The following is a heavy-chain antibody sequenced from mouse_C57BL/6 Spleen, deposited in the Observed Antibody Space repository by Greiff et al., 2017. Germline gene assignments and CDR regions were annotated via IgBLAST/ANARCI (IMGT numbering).Heavy chain of an antibody. CDR1: GYAFSSYW. J-gene: IGHJ1*03. CDR2: LYPGDGDT. D-gene: IGHD3-1*01. CDR3: ASRVYWYFDV. V-gene: IGHV1-80*01. Sequence: VKLVESGAELVKPGASVKISCKASGYAFSSYWMNWVKQRPGKGLEWIGQLYPGDGDTHYTGKFKGKATLTGDNSSSSACMQLSILSAEVSAVYFGASRVYWYFDVWGTGTTVTGSS.